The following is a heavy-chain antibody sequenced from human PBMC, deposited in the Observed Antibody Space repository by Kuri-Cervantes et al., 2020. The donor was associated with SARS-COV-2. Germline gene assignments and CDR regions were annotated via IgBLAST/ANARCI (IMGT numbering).Heavy chain of an antibody. J-gene: IGHJ6*02. CDR3: ASRRDPGYYYGMDV. CDR2: IWYDGSNK. CDR1: GFTFSSYG. V-gene: IGHV3-33*01. D-gene: IGHD3-22*01. Sequence: GGSLRLSCAASGFTFSSYGMHWVRQAPGKGLEWVAVIWYDGSNKYYADSVKGRFTISRDNSKNTLYLQMNSLRAEDTAVYFCASRRDPGYYYGMDVWGQGTTVTVSS.